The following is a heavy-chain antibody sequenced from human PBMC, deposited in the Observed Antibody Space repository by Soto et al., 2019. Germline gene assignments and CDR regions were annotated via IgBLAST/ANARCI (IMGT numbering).Heavy chain of an antibody. D-gene: IGHD5-12*01. CDR3: ARQALRDGYNKYYYRMDV. J-gene: IGHJ6*02. V-gene: IGHV5-51*01. CDR1: GYSFTSYW. CDR2: IYPGDSDT. Sequence: GESLKISCNGSGYSFTSYWIGWVRQMPGKGLEWMGIIYPGDSDTRYSPSFQGQVTISADKSISTAYLQWSSLKASDTAMYYCARQALRDGYNKYYYRMDVWGQGTKVTVYS.